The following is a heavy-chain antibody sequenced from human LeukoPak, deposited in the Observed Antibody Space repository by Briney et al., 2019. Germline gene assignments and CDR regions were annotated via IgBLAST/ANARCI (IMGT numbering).Heavy chain of an antibody. CDR2: IYYSGST. CDR3: ARMKQQLVRGHNWFDP. J-gene: IGHJ5*02. CDR1: GGSISSYY. D-gene: IGHD6-13*01. V-gene: IGHV4-59*12. Sequence: PSETLSLTCTVSGGSISSYYWSWIRQPPGKGLEWIGYIYYSGSTNYNPSLKSRVTISVDTSKNQFSLKLSSVTAADTAVYYCARMKQQLVRGHNWFDPWGQGTLVTVSS.